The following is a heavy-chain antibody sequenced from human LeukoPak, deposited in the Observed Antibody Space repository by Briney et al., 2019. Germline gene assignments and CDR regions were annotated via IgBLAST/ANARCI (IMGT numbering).Heavy chain of an antibody. V-gene: IGHV6-1*01. CDR2: AYYESKWNI. CDR3: ARRRYTGYEGYFDY. CDR1: GDTVSSNRAA. Sequence: SQTLSLTCAISGDTVSSNRAAWNWFRQSPSRGLEWLGRAYYESKWNIDYAVSVKGRITINPDTSKNQFSLHMNSVTPEDTAVYYCARRRYTGYEGYFDYWGQGILVTVSS. J-gene: IGHJ4*02. D-gene: IGHD5-12*01.